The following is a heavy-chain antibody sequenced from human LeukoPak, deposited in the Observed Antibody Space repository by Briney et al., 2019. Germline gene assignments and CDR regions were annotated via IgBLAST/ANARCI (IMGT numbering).Heavy chain of an antibody. V-gene: IGHV4-39*01. Sequence: SETLSLTCTVSGGSISSSSYYWGWIRQPPGKGLEWIGSIYYSGSTYYNPSLKSRVTISVDTSKNQFSLKLSSVTAADTAMYYCARQFGDDYYDSSGYYSYGYFDYWGQGTLVTVSS. CDR3: ARQFGDDYYDSSGYYSYGYFDY. D-gene: IGHD3-22*01. CDR2: IYYSGST. J-gene: IGHJ4*02. CDR1: GGSISSSSYY.